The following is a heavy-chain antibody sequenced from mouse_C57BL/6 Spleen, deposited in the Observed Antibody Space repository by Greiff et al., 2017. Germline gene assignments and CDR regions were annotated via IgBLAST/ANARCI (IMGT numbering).Heavy chain of an antibody. CDR1: GYTFTSYW. Sequence: QVQLKQPGAELVRPGSSVKLSCKASGYTFTSYWMDWVKQRPGQGLEWIGNIYPSDSETHYNQKFKDKATLTVDKSSSTAYMQLSSLTSEDSAVYYCARAVVAGYYFDYWGQGTTLTVSS. CDR3: ARAVVAGYYFDY. J-gene: IGHJ2*01. D-gene: IGHD1-1*01. V-gene: IGHV1-61*01. CDR2: IYPSDSET.